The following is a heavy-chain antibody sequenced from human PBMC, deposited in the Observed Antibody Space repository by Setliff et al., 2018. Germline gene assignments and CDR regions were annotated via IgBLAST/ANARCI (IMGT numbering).Heavy chain of an antibody. CDR1: GGSISRSSYY. CDR2: IYHTGTT. Sequence: SLTCTVSGGSISRSSYYWGWIRQPPGKGLEWIGSIYHTGTTYYNPSLKSRVTISVDTSKNQFSLRLSSVTAADTAVYFCARDYGPNGYWGQGSLVTVSS. CDR3: ARDYGPNGY. J-gene: IGHJ4*02. V-gene: IGHV4-39*07. D-gene: IGHD2-8*01.